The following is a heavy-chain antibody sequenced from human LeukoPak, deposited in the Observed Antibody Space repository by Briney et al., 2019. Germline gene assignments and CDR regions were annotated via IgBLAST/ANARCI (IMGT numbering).Heavy chain of an antibody. CDR3: ARGPEGP. J-gene: IGHJ5*02. V-gene: IGHV3-66*01. CDR1: GFTVTTNY. Sequence: GGSLRLSCAASGFTVTTNYMSWVRQAPGKGLEWVSIIYSGGTTYYADSVKGRFTISRDNSKNTLYLQMNSLRDEDTAVYYCARGPEGPWGQGTLVTVSS. CDR2: IYSGGTT.